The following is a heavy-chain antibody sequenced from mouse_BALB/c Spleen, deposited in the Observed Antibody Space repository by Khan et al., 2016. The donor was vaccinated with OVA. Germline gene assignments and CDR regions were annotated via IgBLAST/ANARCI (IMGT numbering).Heavy chain of an antibody. CDR1: GYSITSDYA. CDR3: ARWFTY. Sequence: VQLKESGPGLVKPSQSLSLTCTVTGYSITSDYAWNWIRQFPGNKLEWMGYISYSGSTTYNPSLKSRISITRDTSKNHFFLQLNSVTTEDTATYYCARWFTYWGQGTLVTVSA. V-gene: IGHV3-2*02. CDR2: ISYSGST. J-gene: IGHJ3*01.